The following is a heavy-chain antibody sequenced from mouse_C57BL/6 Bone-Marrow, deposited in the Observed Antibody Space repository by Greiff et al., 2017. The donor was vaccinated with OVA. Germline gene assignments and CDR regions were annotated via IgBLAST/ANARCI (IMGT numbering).Heavy chain of an antibody. J-gene: IGHJ3*01. CDR2: IFPGSGST. D-gene: IGHD1-1*01. CDR3: ATVGETAWSAY. V-gene: IGHV1-9*01. CDR1: GYTFTGYW. Sequence: QVQLKESGAELMKPGASVKLSCKATGYTFTGYWIEWVKQRPGHGLEWIGEIFPGSGSTKYNEKFKGKATFTADTSFNTAYMQRSSLTTEDSAIYYCATVGETAWSAYWGQGTLGTVSA.